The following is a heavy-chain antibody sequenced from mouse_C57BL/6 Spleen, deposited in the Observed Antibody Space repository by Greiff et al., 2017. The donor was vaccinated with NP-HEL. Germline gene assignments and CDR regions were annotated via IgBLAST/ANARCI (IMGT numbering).Heavy chain of an antibody. Sequence: QVQLQQSGPELVKPGASVKISCKASGYAFSSSWMNWVKQRPGQGLEWIGRIYPGDGDTNYNGKFKGKATLTADKSSSTAYMQLSSLTSEDSAVDFCASPYDYGYYYAMDYWGQGTSVTVSS. CDR3: ASPYDYGYYYAMDY. J-gene: IGHJ4*01. CDR2: IYPGDGDT. CDR1: GYAFSSSW. V-gene: IGHV1-82*01. D-gene: IGHD2-4*01.